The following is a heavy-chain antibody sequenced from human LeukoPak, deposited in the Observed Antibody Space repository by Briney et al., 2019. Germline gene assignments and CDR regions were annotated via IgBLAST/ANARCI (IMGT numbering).Heavy chain of an antibody. CDR3: ASGAYYFDF. Sequence: GASVKVSCKASGYTFSSYGITWVRQPPGQGLEWMGWISAYNGNTHYAQKVQGRVTMTTDTSTSTAYMELRSLRSDDTAVYYCASGAYYFDFWGQGTLVTVSS. J-gene: IGHJ4*02. D-gene: IGHD3-10*01. V-gene: IGHV1-18*01. CDR1: GYTFSSYG. CDR2: ISAYNGNT.